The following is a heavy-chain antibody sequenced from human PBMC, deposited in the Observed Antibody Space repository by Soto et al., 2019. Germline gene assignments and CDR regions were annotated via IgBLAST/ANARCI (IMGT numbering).Heavy chain of an antibody. V-gene: IGHV4-34*01. D-gene: IGHD3-10*01. CDR2: INHSGST. CDR3: ARGGGVYYGSGSSLLWFDP. J-gene: IGHJ5*02. CDR1: CGSFSGYY. Sequence: SLTCAVYCGSFSGYYWSWIRQPPGKGLEWIGEINHSGSTNYNPSLKSRVTISVDTSKNQFSLKLSSVTAADTAVYYCARGGGVYYGSGSSLLWFDPWGQGTLVTVSS.